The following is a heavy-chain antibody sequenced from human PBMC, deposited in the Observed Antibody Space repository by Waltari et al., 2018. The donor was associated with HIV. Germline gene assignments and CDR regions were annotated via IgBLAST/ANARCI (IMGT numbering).Heavy chain of an antibody. Sequence: QVQLVQSGAEVKKPGASVRVSCKASGYTFTTYYMHWVRQAPGQGLEWMGIINPSGVRTTYAQKFQGRVTMTRDTSTSTVYMELSSLRSEDTAVYYCGRGGTIAAAGAPFTFWGQGTLVTVSS. V-gene: IGHV1-46*03. CDR3: GRGGTIAAAGAPFTF. CDR1: GYTFTTYY. D-gene: IGHD6-13*01. J-gene: IGHJ4*02. CDR2: INPSGVRT.